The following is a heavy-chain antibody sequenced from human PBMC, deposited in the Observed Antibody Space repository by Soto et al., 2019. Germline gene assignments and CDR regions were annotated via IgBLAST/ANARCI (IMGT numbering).Heavy chain of an antibody. V-gene: IGHV4-31*03. CDR2: IYYSGST. D-gene: IGHD3-3*01. J-gene: IGHJ4*02. Sequence: SETLSLTCTVSGGSISSGGYYWSWIRQHPGKGLEWIGYIYYSGSTYYNPSLKSRVTISVDTSKNQFSLKLSSVTAADTAVYYCAREKFGLLDYWGQGTLVTSPQ. CDR1: GGSISSGGYY. CDR3: AREKFGLLDY.